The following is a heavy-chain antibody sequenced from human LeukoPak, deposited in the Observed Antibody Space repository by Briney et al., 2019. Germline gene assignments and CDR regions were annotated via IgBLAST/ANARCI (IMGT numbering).Heavy chain of an antibody. J-gene: IGHJ4*02. D-gene: IGHD1/OR15-1a*01. V-gene: IGHV3-48*03. CDR2: ISSSGSTI. CDR3: ARVSAYNWNNICDY. Sequence: GGSLRLSCAASGFAFSTYEMNWVRQAPGKGLEWVSYISSSGSTIHYADSVKGRFTISRDNAKNSLYLDMNSLRAEDTALYYCARVSAYNWNNICDYWGQGTLVTVSS. CDR1: GFAFSTYE.